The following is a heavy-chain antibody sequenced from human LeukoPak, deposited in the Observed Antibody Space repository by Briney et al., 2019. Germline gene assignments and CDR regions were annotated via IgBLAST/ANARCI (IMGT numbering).Heavy chain of an antibody. Sequence: PSETLSLTCAVYGGSFSGYYWSWIRQPPGKGLEWIGEINHSGSTNYNPSLKGRVTISVDTSKNQFSLKLSSVTAADTAVYYCARSMGYDFWSRSFDYWGQGTLVTVSS. V-gene: IGHV4-34*01. CDR2: INHSGST. J-gene: IGHJ4*02. CDR3: ARSMGYDFWSRSFDY. CDR1: GGSFSGYY. D-gene: IGHD3-3*01.